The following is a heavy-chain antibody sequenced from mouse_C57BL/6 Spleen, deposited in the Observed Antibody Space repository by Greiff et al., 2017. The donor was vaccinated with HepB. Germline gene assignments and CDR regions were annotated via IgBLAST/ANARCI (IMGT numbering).Heavy chain of an antibody. J-gene: IGHJ3*01. Sequence: QVQLQQPGAELVRPGSSVKLSCKASGYTFTSYWMDWVKQRPGQGLEWIGNVYPSDSETHYNQKFKDKATLTVDKSSSTAYMQLSSLTSEDSAVYYCARDGPRGGFAYWGQGTLVTVSA. CDR3: ARDGPRGGFAY. CDR1: GYTFTSYW. CDR2: VYPSDSET. D-gene: IGHD2-3*01. V-gene: IGHV1-61*01.